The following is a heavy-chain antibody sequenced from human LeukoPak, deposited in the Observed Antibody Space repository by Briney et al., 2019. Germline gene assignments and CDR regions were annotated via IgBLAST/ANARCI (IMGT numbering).Heavy chain of an antibody. CDR2: IYSGGST. Sequence: PGGSLRLSCAASGFTVSSSYMSWVRQAPGKGLEWVAVIYSGGSTYYADSVKGRFTISRDNSKNTLYLQMNSLRAEDTAVYYCARDLGVPAARFYYYGMDVWGQGTTVTVSS. CDR1: GFTVSSSY. V-gene: IGHV3-66*01. CDR3: ARDLGVPAARFYYYGMDV. J-gene: IGHJ6*02. D-gene: IGHD2-2*01.